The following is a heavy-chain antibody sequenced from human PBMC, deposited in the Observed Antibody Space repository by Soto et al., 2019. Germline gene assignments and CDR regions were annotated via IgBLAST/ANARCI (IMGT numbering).Heavy chain of an antibody. J-gene: IGHJ5*02. CDR1: GASISGFY. D-gene: IGHD1-1*01. Sequence: PWETLSLTCTFSGASISGFYWSCIRKSAGKGLEWIGRIYATGTTDYNPSLKSRVMMSVDTSKKQFSLKLRSVTAADTAVYYCVRDGTKTLRDWFEPWGQGSAVTVSS. CDR2: IYATGTT. V-gene: IGHV4-4*07. CDR3: VRDGTKTLRDWFEP.